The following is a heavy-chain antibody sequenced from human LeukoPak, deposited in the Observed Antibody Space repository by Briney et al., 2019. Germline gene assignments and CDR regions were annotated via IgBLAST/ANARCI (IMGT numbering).Heavy chain of an antibody. CDR1: GFTFTDYY. J-gene: IGHJ4*02. D-gene: IGHD6-13*01. CDR2: ITNSGTTI. Sequence: PGGSLRLSCAASGFTFTDYYMSWIRQAPGKGLEWVSYITNSGTTIYYADSVKGRFTISRDNSKDTLYLQMNSLRADDTAVYYCARARYSSSWALGYWGQGTLVTVSS. CDR3: ARARYSSSWALGY. V-gene: IGHV3-11*04.